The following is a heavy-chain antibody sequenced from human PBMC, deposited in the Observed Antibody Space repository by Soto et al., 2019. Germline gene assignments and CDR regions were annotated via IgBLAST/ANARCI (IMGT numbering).Heavy chain of an antibody. Sequence: PGGCLRLSRASSGCTSSNFTMSWVRQAPGKRLECVVAIGGSGLSTYYFVFVKGRFTSSGDNSKNTVYLEITSLGAADTAMDYGAKDGSPRITIFGVVYNLCDPWGQGTLVTVSS. J-gene: IGHJ5*02. CDR3: AKDGSPRITIFGVVYNLCDP. CDR2: IGGSGLST. D-gene: IGHD3-3*01. V-gene: IGHV3-23*01. CDR1: GCTSSNFT.